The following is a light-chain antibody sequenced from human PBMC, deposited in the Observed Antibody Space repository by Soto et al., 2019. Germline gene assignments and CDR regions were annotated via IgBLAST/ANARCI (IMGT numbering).Light chain of an antibody. Sequence: DIQMTQSPSSLSASVGDRVTITCRASQSISSYLNWYQQKPGKAPKLLIYAASSLQSGVPSRFSGSESGTDFTLTISSLQPEDFATYYCQQANSFPRTFGQGTRLEIK. CDR2: AAS. V-gene: IGKV1-39*01. J-gene: IGKJ5*01. CDR1: QSISSY. CDR3: QQANSFPRT.